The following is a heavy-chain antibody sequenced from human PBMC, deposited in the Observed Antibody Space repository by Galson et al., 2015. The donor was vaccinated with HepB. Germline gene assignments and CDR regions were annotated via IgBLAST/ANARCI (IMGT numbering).Heavy chain of an antibody. CDR2: ISRSTTYT. V-gene: IGHV3-11*06. J-gene: IGHJ4*02. CDR1: GFTFSDYY. CDR3: GRGPDDFWSGVRKLWSRGGNYFDY. D-gene: IGHD3-3*01. Sequence: SLRLSCAASGFTFSDYYMSWIRQAPGKGLEWLSYISRSTTYTNYAHSVKGRFPISRDNAKNSLFLQINSLGAEDTAVYYCGRGPDDFWSGVRKLWSRGGNYFDYWGQGTLVTVSS.